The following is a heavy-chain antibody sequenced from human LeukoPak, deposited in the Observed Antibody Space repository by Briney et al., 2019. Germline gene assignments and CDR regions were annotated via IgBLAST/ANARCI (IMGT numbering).Heavy chain of an antibody. CDR3: ARGPRLDSSGWYYGAFDI. D-gene: IGHD6-19*01. J-gene: IGHJ3*02. CDR2: INPNSGGT. V-gene: IGHV1-2*06. Sequence: ASVTVSCTASGYTFTGYYMHWVRQAPGQGLEWMGRINPNSGGTNYAQKFQGRVTMTRDTSISTAYMELSRLRSDDTAVYYCARGPRLDSSGWYYGAFDIWGQGTMVTVSS. CDR1: GYTFTGYY.